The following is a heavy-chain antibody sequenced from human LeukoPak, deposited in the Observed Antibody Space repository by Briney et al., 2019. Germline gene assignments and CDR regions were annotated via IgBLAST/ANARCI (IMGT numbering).Heavy chain of an antibody. CDR3: ARGKVHDY. Sequence: GGSLRLSCAASGFTFNTYWVSWVRQAPGKGLEWVANIKQDGSGEFCVDSVKGRFTFSRDNAKNSLYLQMNSLRAEDTAMYYCARGKVHDYWGQGTPVIVSS. V-gene: IGHV3-7*01. CDR2: IKQDGSGE. CDR1: GFTFNTYW. J-gene: IGHJ4*02.